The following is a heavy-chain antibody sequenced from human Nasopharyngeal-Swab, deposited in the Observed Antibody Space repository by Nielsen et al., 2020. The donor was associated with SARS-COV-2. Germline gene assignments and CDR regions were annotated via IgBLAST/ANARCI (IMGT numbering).Heavy chain of an antibody. CDR2: IIPILGIA. CDR1: GGSFSSYS. D-gene: IGHD5-24*01. CDR3: ARGFPLDGYNTPPFDY. Sequence: SVKVSCKASGGSFSSYSISWVRQDPGQALEWMGGIIPILGIANYAQKFQGRVTITADKSTSTAYMELSSLRSEDTAVYYCARGFPLDGYNTPPFDYWGQGTLVTVSS. V-gene: IGHV1-69*10. J-gene: IGHJ4*02.